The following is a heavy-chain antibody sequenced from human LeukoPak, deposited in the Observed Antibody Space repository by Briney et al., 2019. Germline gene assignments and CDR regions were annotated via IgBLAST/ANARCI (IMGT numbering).Heavy chain of an antibody. Sequence: GASVKVSRKASGYSFSSCSISWVRQAPGQGLEWMGWISGYNGKTKYAEKFQDRVTLTTDTSTSTAYMEMRSLRHDDTAIYYCARGLQWNYDLGWVAPWGPGTLVAVSS. J-gene: IGHJ5*02. CDR2: ISGYNGKT. CDR3: ARGLQWNYDLGWVAP. D-gene: IGHD1-7*01. CDR1: GYSFSSCS. V-gene: IGHV1-18*01.